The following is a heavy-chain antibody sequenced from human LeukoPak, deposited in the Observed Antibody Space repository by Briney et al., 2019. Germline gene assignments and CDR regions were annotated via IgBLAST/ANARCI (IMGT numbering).Heavy chain of an antibody. J-gene: IGHJ4*02. V-gene: IGHV1-2*02. CDR3: ARGWGSLYYFDF. CDR1: GYTFSDYF. CDR2: INPKSGVT. Sequence: ASVKVSCKASGYTFSDYFVHWVRQAPGQGPEWMGWINPKSGVTKYAQKFQGRVTMVWDTATTTVYMDLSSLTSDDTAVYFCARGWGSLYYFDFWGQGTLVTASS. D-gene: IGHD3-16*01.